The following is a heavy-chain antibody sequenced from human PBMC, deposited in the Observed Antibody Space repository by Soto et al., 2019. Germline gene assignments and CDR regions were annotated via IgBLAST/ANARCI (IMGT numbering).Heavy chain of an antibody. V-gene: IGHV4-4*07. CDR1: GGSISSYY. J-gene: IGHJ6*02. D-gene: IGHD6-6*01. Sequence: SETLSLTCTGSGGSISSYYWSWIRQPAGKGLEWIGRIYTSGSTNYNPSLKSRVTMSVDTSKNQFSLKLSSVTAADTAVYYCARQGDSSSSEETYYGMDVWCQGTTVTVS. CDR3: ARQGDSSSSEETYYGMDV. CDR2: IYTSGST.